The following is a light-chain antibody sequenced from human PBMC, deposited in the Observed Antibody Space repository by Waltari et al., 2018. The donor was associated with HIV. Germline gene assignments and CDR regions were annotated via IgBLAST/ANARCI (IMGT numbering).Light chain of an antibody. CDR3: QSYDSSLSGSV. V-gene: IGLV1-40*01. Sequence: QSVLTQPPSVSGAPGQRVTISCTGSSSNIGAGSGLHWYQQLPGTAPKLLIYGNSNRPSGVPDRFSGSKSGTSASLAITGLQAEDEADYYCQSYDSSLSGSVFGGGTKLTVL. CDR1: SSNIGAGSG. J-gene: IGLJ3*02. CDR2: GNS.